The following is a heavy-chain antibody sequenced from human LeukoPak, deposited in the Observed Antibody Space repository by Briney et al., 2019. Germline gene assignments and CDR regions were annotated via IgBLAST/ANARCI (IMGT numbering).Heavy chain of an antibody. V-gene: IGHV3-30*18. CDR3: AKDTPTYGGKGSIDY. D-gene: IGHD4-23*01. J-gene: IGHJ4*02. CDR2: ISYDGNIK. Sequence: GGSLRLSCAASGFTFSSYGMHWVRQAPGKGLEWVAIISYDGNIKFYADSVEGRFTISRDNSKNTLFLQMNSLRAEDTAVYYCAKDTPTYGGKGSIDYWGQGTLVTVSS. CDR1: GFTFSSYG.